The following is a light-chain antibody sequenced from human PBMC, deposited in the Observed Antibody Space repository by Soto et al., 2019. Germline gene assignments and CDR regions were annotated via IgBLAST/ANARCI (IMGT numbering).Light chain of an antibody. CDR2: AAS. J-gene: IGKJ1*01. CDR1: QTLNNY. Sequence: DIQITQSPSSVSASVGDRVTITCRASQTLNNYLTWFQQKPGKAPKVLIYAASTLQSGVPSRFSGSGSGAEFTLTISSLQPEDFAVYYCQQYGSSPGTFGQGTKVDIK. V-gene: IGKV1-39*01. CDR3: QQYGSSPGT.